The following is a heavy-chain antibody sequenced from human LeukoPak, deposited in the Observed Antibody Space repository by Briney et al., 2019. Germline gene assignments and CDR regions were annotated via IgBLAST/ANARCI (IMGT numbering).Heavy chain of an antibody. CDR2: ISGSGGST. V-gene: IGHV3-23*01. Sequence: GSLRLSCAASGFTXXSYAMSWVRQAPGKGLEWVSAISGSGGSTYYADSVKGRFTISRDNSKNTLYLQMNSLRAEDTAVYYCAKGYGSGSYFPSADYWGQGTLVTVSS. J-gene: IGHJ4*02. CDR1: GFTXXSYA. D-gene: IGHD3-10*01. CDR3: AKGYGSGSYFPSADY.